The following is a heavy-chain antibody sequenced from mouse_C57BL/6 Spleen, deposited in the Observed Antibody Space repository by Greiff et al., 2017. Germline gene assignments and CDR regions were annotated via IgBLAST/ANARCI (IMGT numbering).Heavy chain of an antibody. CDR3: ARDCYYSNDY. Sequence: DVKLVESGGGLVKPGGSLKLSCAASGFTFSSYAMSWVRQTPEKRLEWVATISDGGSYTYYPDNVKGRFTISRDNAKNNLYLQMSHLKSEDTAMYYCARDCYYSNDYWGQGTTLTVSS. CDR2: ISDGGSYT. V-gene: IGHV5-4*01. D-gene: IGHD2-5*01. J-gene: IGHJ2*01. CDR1: GFTFSSYA.